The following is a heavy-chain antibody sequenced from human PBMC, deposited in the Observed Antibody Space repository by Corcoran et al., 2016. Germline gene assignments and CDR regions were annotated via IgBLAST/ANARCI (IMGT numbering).Heavy chain of an antibody. Sequence: QVQLQQWGAGLLKPSEPLSLTCAVYGGSFSGYYWSWIRQPPGKGLEWIGEINHSGSTNYNPSLKSRVTISVDTSKNQFSLKLSSVTAADTAVYYCARVKRTADFRYCGGDCYPPDYWGQGTLVTVSS. J-gene: IGHJ4*02. CDR2: INHSGST. CDR3: ARVKRTADFRYCGGDCYPPDY. D-gene: IGHD2-21*02. V-gene: IGHV4-34*01. CDR1: GGSFSGYY.